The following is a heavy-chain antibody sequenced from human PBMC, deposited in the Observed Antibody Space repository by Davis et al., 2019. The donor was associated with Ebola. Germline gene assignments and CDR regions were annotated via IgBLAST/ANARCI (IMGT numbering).Heavy chain of an antibody. D-gene: IGHD5-12*01. V-gene: IGHV4-59*08. CDR2: IYYSGST. CDR3: ARFRTVATGFDF. CDR1: GGSFSGYY. Sequence: MPSETLSLTCAVYGGSFSGYYWSWIRQPPGKGLEWIGYIYYSGSTNYNPSLKSRVTISLDTSRNQLSLRLTSVTAADTAVYYCARFRTVATGFDFWGQGALVSVSS. J-gene: IGHJ4*02.